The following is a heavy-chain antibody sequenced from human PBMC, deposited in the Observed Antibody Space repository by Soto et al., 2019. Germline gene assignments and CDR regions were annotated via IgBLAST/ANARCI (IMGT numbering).Heavy chain of an antibody. J-gene: IGHJ4*02. CDR1: GYTFTGYY. CDR3: ARDRAIAVAGWAFDY. Sequence: RASVKVSCKASGYTFTGYYMHWVRQAPGQGLEWMGWINPNSGGTNYAQKFQGWVTMTRDTSISTAYMELSRLRSDDTAVYYCARDRAIAVAGWAFDYWGQGTLVTVSS. D-gene: IGHD6-19*01. V-gene: IGHV1-2*04. CDR2: INPNSGGT.